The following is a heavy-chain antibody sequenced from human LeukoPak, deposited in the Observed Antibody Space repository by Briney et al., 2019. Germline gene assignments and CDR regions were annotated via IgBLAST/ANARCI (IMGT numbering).Heavy chain of an antibody. CDR3: AKSPCSSTSCYGPPDY. Sequence: PGGSLRLSCAASGFTFSSYAMHWVRQAPGKGLEWVAVISYDGSNKYYADSVKGRFTISRDNSKNTLYLQMNSLRAEDTAVYYCAKSPCSSTSCYGPPDYWGQGTLVTVSS. D-gene: IGHD2-2*01. CDR2: ISYDGSNK. CDR1: GFTFSSYA. V-gene: IGHV3-30-3*02. J-gene: IGHJ4*02.